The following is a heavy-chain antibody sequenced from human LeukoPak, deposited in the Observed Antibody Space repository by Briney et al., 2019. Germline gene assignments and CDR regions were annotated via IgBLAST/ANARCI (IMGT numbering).Heavy chain of an antibody. CDR2: ISSSSSYI. D-gene: IGHD5-18*01. V-gene: IGHV3-21*01. CDR1: GFTFSSYS. J-gene: IGHJ6*02. CDR3: ATNGRGYSYGYVEDGMDV. Sequence: GGSLRLSCAASGFTFSSYSMNWVRQAPGKGLEWVSSISSSSSYIYYADSVKGRFTIPRDNAKNSLYLQMNSLRAGDTAVYYCATNGRGYSYGYVEDGMDVWGQGTTVTVSS.